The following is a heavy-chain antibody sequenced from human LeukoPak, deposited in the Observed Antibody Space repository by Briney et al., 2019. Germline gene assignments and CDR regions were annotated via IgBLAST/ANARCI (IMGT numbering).Heavy chain of an antibody. CDR3: ARGSALLALSFDY. V-gene: IGHV1-69*13. CDR2: IIPIFGTA. Sequence: ASVTVSCTASGYTFTSYYMHWVRQAPGQGLEWMGGIIPIFGTANYAQKFQGRVTITADESTSTAYMELSSLRSEDTAVYYCARGSALLALSFDYWGQGTLVTVAS. J-gene: IGHJ4*02. CDR1: GYTFTSYY. D-gene: IGHD2-15*01.